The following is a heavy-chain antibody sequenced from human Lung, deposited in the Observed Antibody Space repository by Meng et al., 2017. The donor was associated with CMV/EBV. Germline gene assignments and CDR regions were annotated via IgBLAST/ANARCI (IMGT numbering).Heavy chain of an antibody. CDR2: INHSGST. CDR1: GGSFSGYY. CDR3: ARAGRSYGMDV. V-gene: IGHV4-34*01. Sequence: SXTXSLXCAVYGGSFSGYYWSWIRQPPGKGLEWIGEINHSGSTNYNPSLKSRVTISVDTSKNQFSLKLSSVTAADTAVYYCARAGRSYGMDVWGQGTTVTVSS. J-gene: IGHJ6*02.